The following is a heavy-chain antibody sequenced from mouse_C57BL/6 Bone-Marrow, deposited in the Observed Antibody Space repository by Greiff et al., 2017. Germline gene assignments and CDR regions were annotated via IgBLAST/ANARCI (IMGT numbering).Heavy chain of an antibody. Sequence: VQRVESGPGLVAPSQSLSITCTASGFSLTSYGVDWVRQPPGQGLEWLGEIWGGGSTNYNSAPMSSLSISTDNAKGQVFLKMNRLQADAAAMYYCATLWLRRRDYDMDYWGQGTTVTVSS. D-gene: IGHD2-2*01. CDR1: GFSLTSYG. CDR3: ATLWLRRRDYDMDY. CDR2: IWGGGST. V-gene: IGHV2-9*01. J-gene: IGHJ4*01.